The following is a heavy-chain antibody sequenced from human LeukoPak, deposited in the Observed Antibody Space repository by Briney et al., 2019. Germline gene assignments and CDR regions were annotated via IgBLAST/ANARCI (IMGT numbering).Heavy chain of an antibody. CDR1: GYTFTSYG. CDR3: ARVESVSIEQDYGTDV. D-gene: IGHD2/OR15-2a*01. V-gene: IGHV1-18*01. Sequence: ASVKVSCKASGYTFTSYGISWVRQAPGQGLEWMGWISAYNGNTNYAQKLQGRVTMTTDTSTSTAYMELRSLRSDDTAVYYCARVESVSIEQDYGTDVWGQGTTVTVSS. CDR2: ISAYNGNT. J-gene: IGHJ6*02.